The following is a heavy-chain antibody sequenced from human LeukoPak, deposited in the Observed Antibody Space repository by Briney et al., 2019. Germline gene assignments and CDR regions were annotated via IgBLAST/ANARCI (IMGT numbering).Heavy chain of an antibody. CDR2: ISSSGSTI. Sequence: PGGSLRLSCAASGFTFSSYEMNWVRQAPGKGLEWVSYISSSGSTIYYADSVKGRFTISRDNSKNTLYLQMNSLRAEDTAVYYCAKDVVILTILYGDAFDIWGQGTMVTVSS. J-gene: IGHJ3*02. CDR3: AKDVVILTILYGDAFDI. D-gene: IGHD3-22*01. CDR1: GFTFSSYE. V-gene: IGHV3-48*03.